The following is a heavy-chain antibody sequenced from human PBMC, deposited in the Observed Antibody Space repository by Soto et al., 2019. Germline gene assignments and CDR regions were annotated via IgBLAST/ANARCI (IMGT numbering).Heavy chain of an antibody. CDR1: GFTFSSYA. V-gene: IGHV3-23*01. Sequence: EVQLLESGGNLVQPGGSLRLSCAASGFTFSSYAMSWVRQAPGKGLDWVSTVGVSGATTYYTDSVKGRFTISRDNSNNTLFLQMHSLRAEDTAIYYCAKFRAGLGSQTDSWGQGTLVTVSS. D-gene: IGHD3-10*01. J-gene: IGHJ4*02. CDR3: AKFRAGLGSQTDS. CDR2: VGVSGATT.